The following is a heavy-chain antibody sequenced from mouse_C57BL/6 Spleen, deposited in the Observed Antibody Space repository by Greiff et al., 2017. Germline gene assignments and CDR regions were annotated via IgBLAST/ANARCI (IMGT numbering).Heavy chain of an antibody. Sequence: VQLQQPGAELVKPGASVKMSCKASGYTFTSYWITWVKQRPGQGLAWIGDIYPGSGSTNYNEKFKSQATLTVDTSSSTAYMQLSSLTSEDSAVDYCARWDYGSSYDYWGQGTTLTVSS. V-gene: IGHV1-55*01. D-gene: IGHD1-1*01. CDR2: IYPGSGST. CDR1: GYTFTSYW. CDR3: ARWDYGSSYDY. J-gene: IGHJ2*01.